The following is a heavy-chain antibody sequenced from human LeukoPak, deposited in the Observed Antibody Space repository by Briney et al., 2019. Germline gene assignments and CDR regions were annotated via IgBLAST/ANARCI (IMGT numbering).Heavy chain of an antibody. D-gene: IGHD2-21*02. CDR2: IYPYDSDT. CDR1: GYSFISHW. V-gene: IGHV5-51*01. J-gene: IGHJ6*03. CDR3: LRLGAGDLGYFYSYIDA. Sequence: GESLKISCKASGYSFISHWIGWVRQRPGQGLEFMGIIYPYDSDTKYSPSLQGQVTISVDKSISITYLQWRSLKASDTAMYFCLRLGAGDLGYFYSYIDAWGKGTTVTVSS.